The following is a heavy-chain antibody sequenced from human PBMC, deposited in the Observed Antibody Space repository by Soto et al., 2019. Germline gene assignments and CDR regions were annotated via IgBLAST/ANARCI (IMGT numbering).Heavy chain of an antibody. D-gene: IGHD4-17*01. V-gene: IGHV4-31*03. Sequence: PSDTLSLTCTVSGGSISSGGYYWSWIRQHPGKGLEWIGYIYYSGSTYYNPSLKSRVTISVDTSKNQFSLKLSSVTAADTAVYYCARAVNGYDYGNYYFDYWGQGTLVTVSS. J-gene: IGHJ4*02. CDR2: IYYSGST. CDR3: ARAVNGYDYGNYYFDY. CDR1: GGSISSGGYY.